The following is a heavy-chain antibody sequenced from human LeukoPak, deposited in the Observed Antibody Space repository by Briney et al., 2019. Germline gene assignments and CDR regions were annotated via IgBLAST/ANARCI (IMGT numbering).Heavy chain of an antibody. CDR1: GGSISSYY. V-gene: IGHV4-59*12. D-gene: IGHD2-2*01. J-gene: IGHJ3*02. CDR3: ARDRNADLSNWDAFDI. CDR2: IYYSGST. Sequence: SETLSLTCTVSGGSISSYYWSWIRQPPGKGLEWIGYIYYSGSTNYNPSLKSRVTISVDTSKNQFSLKLSSVTAADTAVYYCARDRNADLSNWDAFDIWGQGTMVTVSS.